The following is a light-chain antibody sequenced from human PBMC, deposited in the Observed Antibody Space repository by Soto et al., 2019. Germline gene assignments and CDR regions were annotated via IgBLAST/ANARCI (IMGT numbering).Light chain of an antibody. J-gene: IGLJ1*01. Sequence: QSALTQPASVSGSPGQSVTISCTGSSSDVGDYNYVSWYQQHPGKAPKLMIYAVSNRPSGVSNRFSGSKSGNTASLTISGLQAEDDADYYCSSYTSSSPYVFGTGTKVTVL. CDR2: AVS. CDR1: SSDVGDYNY. CDR3: SSYTSSSPYV. V-gene: IGLV2-14*01.